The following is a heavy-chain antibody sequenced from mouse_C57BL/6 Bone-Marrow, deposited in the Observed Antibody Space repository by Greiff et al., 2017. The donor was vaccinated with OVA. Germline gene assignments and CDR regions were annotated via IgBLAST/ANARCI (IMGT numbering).Heavy chain of an antibody. CDR3: ARKGAQAIYPYYYAMDY. J-gene: IGHJ4*01. V-gene: IGHV1-9*01. CDR1: GYTFTGYW. D-gene: IGHD3-2*02. Sequence: LQESGAELMKPGASVKLSCKATGYTFTGYWIEWVKQRPGHGLEWIGEILPGSGSTNYNEKFKGKATFTADTSSNTAYMQLSSLTTEDSAIYYWARKGAQAIYPYYYAMDYGGQGTSVTVSS. CDR2: ILPGSGST.